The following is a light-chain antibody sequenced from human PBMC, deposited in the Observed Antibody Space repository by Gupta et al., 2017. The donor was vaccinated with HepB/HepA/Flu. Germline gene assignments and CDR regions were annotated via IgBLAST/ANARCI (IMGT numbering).Light chain of an antibody. CDR2: AAS. J-gene: IGKJ4*01. V-gene: IGKV1-39*01. Sequence: GDSVTITCRASQTMNNFLHWYQQKPGEAPKLLIYAASSLQSGVPSRFRGSGSGTDFTLTINSLQPEDFATYYCLQSASTPLTFGGGTKVEIK. CDR3: LQSASTPLT. CDR1: QTMNNF.